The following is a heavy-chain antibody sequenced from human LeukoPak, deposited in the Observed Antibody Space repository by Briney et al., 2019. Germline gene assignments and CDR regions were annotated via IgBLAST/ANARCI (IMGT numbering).Heavy chain of an antibody. D-gene: IGHD2-2*01. CDR2: LKGGT. Sequence: ASVKVSCKASGYTFTDYYLYWVRQAPGHGLEWVGWLKGGTNYAQKFQGRVTMSRDPSIRTAYMELSRLRSDDTAVYYCARGVFCSSSSCPDYFDYWGQGTLVTVSS. J-gene: IGHJ4*02. CDR1: GYTFTDYY. V-gene: IGHV1-2*02. CDR3: ARGVFCSSSSCPDYFDY.